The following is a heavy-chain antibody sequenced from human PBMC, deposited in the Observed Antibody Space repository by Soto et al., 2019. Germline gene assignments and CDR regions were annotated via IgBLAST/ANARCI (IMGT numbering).Heavy chain of an antibody. V-gene: IGHV5-10-1*01. CDR3: ARHEPLMEWSPRRDRFDP. J-gene: IGHJ5*02. CDR1: GYTFTSYW. CDR2: IDAIDSLT. Sequence: PGKSMKISCKGSGYTFTSYWISWVRQMPGKGLEWMGRIDAIDSLTNYSPSFQGHVSISADKTISTAYLQWSSLKASDTAIYCCARHEPLMEWSPRRDRFDPWGLGTLVPVSS. D-gene: IGHD1-1*01.